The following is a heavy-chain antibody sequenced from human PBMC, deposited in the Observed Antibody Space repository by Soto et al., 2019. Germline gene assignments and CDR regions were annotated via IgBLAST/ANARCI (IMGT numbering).Heavy chain of an antibody. V-gene: IGHV4-39*02. CDR2: IYYSGST. CDR1: GGSITSSIYY. CDR3: ARDGIAAADYYYYGMDV. Sequence: SDTLSLTCTVSGGSITSSIYYWGWIRQPPGRGLEWIGSIYYSGSTYYNPSLKSRVTISVDTSKNQFSLKLSSVTAADTAVYYCARDGIAAADYYYYGMDVWVQGTTVT. D-gene: IGHD6-13*01. J-gene: IGHJ6*02.